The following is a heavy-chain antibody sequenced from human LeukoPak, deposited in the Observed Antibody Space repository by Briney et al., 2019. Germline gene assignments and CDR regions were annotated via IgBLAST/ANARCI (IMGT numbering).Heavy chain of an antibody. CDR3: AMGYCSGGSCYSLPYYYYGMDV. CDR1: GYTFTSYA. J-gene: IGHJ6*04. CDR2: INAGNGNT. V-gene: IGHV1-3*01. Sequence: ASVKVSCKASGYTFTSYAMHWVRQAPGQRLEWMGWINAGNGNTKYSQKFQGRVTITRGTSASTAYMELSSLRSEDTAVYYCAMGYCSGGSCYSLPYYYYGMDVWGKGTTVTVSS. D-gene: IGHD2-15*01.